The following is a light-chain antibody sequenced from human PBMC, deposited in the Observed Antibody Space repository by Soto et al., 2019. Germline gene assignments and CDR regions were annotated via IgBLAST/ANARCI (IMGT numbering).Light chain of an antibody. CDR2: DAS. CDR3: QQYNSYSPCT. J-gene: IGKJ1*01. V-gene: IGKV1-5*01. CDR1: QSISSW. Sequence: DIPITQSPATLSASVGDRVTITCRASQSISSWLAWYQQKPGKAPKLLIYDASSLESGVPSRFSGSGSGTEFTLTISSLQPDDFATYYCQQYNSYSPCTFGQGNNVDTK.